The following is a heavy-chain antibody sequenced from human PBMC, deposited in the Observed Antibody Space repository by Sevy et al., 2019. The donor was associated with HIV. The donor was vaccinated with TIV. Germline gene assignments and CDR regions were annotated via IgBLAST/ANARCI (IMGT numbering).Heavy chain of an antibody. CDR2: MSYGGSDK. J-gene: IGHJ4*02. CDR1: GFTFSSFG. CDR3: AKDHTTGYDILTGYSPYYFDY. Sequence: GGSLRLSCAASGFTFSSFGMHWVRQAPDKGLEWVALMSYGGSDKYYADSVKGRFTISRDNSKNTLYLQMNSLRSEDTAVYYCAKDHTTGYDILTGYSPYYFDYWGQGTLVTVSS. D-gene: IGHD3-9*01. V-gene: IGHV3-30*18.